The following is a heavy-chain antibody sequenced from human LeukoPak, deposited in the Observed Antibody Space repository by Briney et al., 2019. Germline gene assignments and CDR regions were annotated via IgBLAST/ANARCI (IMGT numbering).Heavy chain of an antibody. J-gene: IGHJ6*02. CDR2: ISYDGSSK. CDR1: GFTFSSYG. D-gene: IGHD4-17*01. CDR3: AKPITTVSYYYGMDV. V-gene: IGHV3-30*18. Sequence: GGSLRLSCAASGFTFSSYGMHWVRQAPGKGLEWVAVISYDGSSKYYADSVKGRFTISRDNSKNTLYLQMNSLRAEDTAVYYCAKPITTVSYYYGMDVWGQGTTVTVSS.